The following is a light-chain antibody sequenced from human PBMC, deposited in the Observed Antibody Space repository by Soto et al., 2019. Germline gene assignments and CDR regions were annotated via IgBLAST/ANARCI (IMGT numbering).Light chain of an antibody. J-gene: IGKJ2*01. Sequence: DIQVTQSPSSLSASVGDRVTISCRASQSISTYLNWYQHKPGKAPKLLIHAASSLRSGVPSRFSGSGSGTDFTLTISSLQAEDFATYYGQQSYSTPYTFGQGTKLEIK. CDR3: QQSYSTPYT. CDR2: AAS. V-gene: IGKV1-39*01. CDR1: QSISTY.